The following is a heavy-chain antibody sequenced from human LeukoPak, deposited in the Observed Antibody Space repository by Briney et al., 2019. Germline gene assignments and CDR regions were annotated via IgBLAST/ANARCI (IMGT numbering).Heavy chain of an antibody. V-gene: IGHV3-11*04. Sequence: GGSLRLSCAAAGFTFNDYYMSWIRQAPGKGLEWVSYMSSSGSTIYYADSVKGRFTISRDNAKNSLYLQMNSLRAEDTAVYYCAREIATSDAFDIWGQGTMVTVSS. D-gene: IGHD2-21*01. CDR3: AREIATSDAFDI. CDR1: GFTFNDYY. CDR2: MSSSGSTI. J-gene: IGHJ3*02.